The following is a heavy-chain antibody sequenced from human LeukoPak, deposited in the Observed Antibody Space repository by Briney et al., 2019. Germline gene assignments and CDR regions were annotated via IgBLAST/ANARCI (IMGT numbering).Heavy chain of an antibody. J-gene: IGHJ4*02. CDR1: GYTFTSYA. CDR2: INTNTGNP. V-gene: IGHV7-4-1*02. Sequence: ASVKVSCKASGYTFTSYAMNWVRQAPGQGLEWMGWINTNTGNPTYAQGFTGRFVYSLDTSVSTAYLQISSLKAEDTAVYYCARADSSSWYDPDFDYWGQGTLVTVSS. CDR3: ARADSSSWYDPDFDY. D-gene: IGHD6-13*01.